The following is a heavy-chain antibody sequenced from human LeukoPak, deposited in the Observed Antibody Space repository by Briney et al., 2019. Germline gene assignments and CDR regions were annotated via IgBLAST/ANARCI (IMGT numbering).Heavy chain of an antibody. Sequence: ASVKVSCKASGYTFTGYYMHWVRQAPGQGLEWMGWINPNSGGTNYAQKFQGRVTMTRDTSISTAYMELSGLRSDDTAVYYCARDFHDYGDYVFFDYWGQGTLVTVSS. D-gene: IGHD4-17*01. CDR1: GYTFTGYY. J-gene: IGHJ4*02. CDR3: ARDFHDYGDYVFFDY. V-gene: IGHV1-2*02. CDR2: INPNSGGT.